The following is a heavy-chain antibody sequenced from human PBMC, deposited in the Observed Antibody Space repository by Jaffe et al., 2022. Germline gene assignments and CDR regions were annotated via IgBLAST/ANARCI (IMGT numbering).Heavy chain of an antibody. V-gene: IGHV4-59*01. CDR2: IYYSGST. Sequence: QVQLQESGPGLVKPSETLSLTCTVSGGSISSYYWSWIRQPPGKGLEWIGYIYYSGSTNYNPSLKSRVTISVDTSKNQFSLKLSSVTAADTAVYYCARGYLVFTYYDFWSGPVPDVWGKGTTVTVSS. J-gene: IGHJ6*04. CDR3: ARGYLVFTYYDFWSGPVPDV. CDR1: GGSISSYY. D-gene: IGHD3-3*01.